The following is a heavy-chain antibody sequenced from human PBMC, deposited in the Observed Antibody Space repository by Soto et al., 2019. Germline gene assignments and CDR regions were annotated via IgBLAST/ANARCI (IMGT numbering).Heavy chain of an antibody. CDR3: ARGPRGAAAGTLL. CDR2: IYYSGST. J-gene: IGHJ4*02. D-gene: IGHD6-13*01. Sequence: SETLSLTCSVSGGSISSGGYYWSWIRQHPGKGLEWIGYIYYSGSTYYNPSLKSRVTISVDTSKNQFSLKLSSVTAADTAVYYCARGPRGAAAGTLLWGQGTLVTAPQ. CDR1: GGSISSGGYY. V-gene: IGHV4-31*02.